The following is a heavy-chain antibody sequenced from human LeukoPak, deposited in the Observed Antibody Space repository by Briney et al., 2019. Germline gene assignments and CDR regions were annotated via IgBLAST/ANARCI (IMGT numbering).Heavy chain of an antibody. CDR1: GFTFDDYA. CDR3: AKRRAGGIALDY. V-gene: IGHV3-9*01. Sequence: GGSLRLSCAASGFTFDDYAMHWVRQAPGKGLEWVSGISWNSGSIGYADSVKGRFTISRDNAKNSLYLQMNSLRAEDTALYYCAKRRAGGIALDYWGQGTLVTVSS. J-gene: IGHJ4*02. D-gene: IGHD6-13*01. CDR2: ISWNSGSI.